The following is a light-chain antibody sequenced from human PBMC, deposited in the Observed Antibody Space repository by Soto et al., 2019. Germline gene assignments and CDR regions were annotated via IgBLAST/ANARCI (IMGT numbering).Light chain of an antibody. CDR3: QQYVTSPGT. CDR2: GAS. CDR1: QSVSSSY. Sequence: EIVLTQSPGTLSLSPGERVTLSCRASQSVSSSYLAWYQQKPGQAPRLLMYGASSRATGIPDRFSGSGSGTDFTLTISRLEPEDFAVYYCQQYVTSPGTFGQGTKVDIK. J-gene: IGKJ1*01. V-gene: IGKV3-20*01.